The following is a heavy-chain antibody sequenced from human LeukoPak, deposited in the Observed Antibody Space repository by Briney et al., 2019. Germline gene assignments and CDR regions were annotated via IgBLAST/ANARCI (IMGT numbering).Heavy chain of an antibody. CDR3: AKAGYCSGGSCYSVDY. J-gene: IGHJ4*02. Sequence: PGGSLRLSCAASGFTFSSYAMSWVRQAPGKGLEWVSAISGSGGSTYSADSVKGRFTISRDNSKNTVYLQMNSLRAEDTAVCYCAKAGYCSGGSCYSVDYWGQGTLVTVSS. V-gene: IGHV3-23*01. CDR1: GFTFSSYA. CDR2: ISGSGGST. D-gene: IGHD2-15*01.